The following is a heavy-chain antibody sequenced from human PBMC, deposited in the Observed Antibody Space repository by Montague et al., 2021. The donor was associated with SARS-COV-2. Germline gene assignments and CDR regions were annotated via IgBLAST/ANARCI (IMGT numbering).Heavy chain of an antibody. CDR3: ARIRDYDILTGSYSGFDY. V-gene: IGHV2-70*01. Sequence: PALVKPTQTLTLTCTFSGFSLNTSGMCVSWIRQPPGKALEWLALIDWDDDKYYSTSLKTRLTISKDTSKNQVVLTMTNMDPVDTATYYCARIRDYDILTGSYSGFDYWGQGTLVTVSS. J-gene: IGHJ4*02. CDR1: GFSLNTSGMC. CDR2: IDWDDDK. D-gene: IGHD3-9*01.